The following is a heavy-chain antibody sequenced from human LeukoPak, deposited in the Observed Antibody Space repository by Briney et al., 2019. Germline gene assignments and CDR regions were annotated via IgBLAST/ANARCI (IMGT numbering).Heavy chain of an antibody. J-gene: IGHJ4*02. D-gene: IGHD3-22*01. V-gene: IGHV3-23*01. CDR3: AKDTPGGSSGYYYAVGYYFDY. CDR2: ISGSGGST. CDR1: GFTFSSYA. Sequence: GGSLRLSCAASGFTFSSYAMSWVRQAPGKGLEWVSAISGSGGSTYYAASVKGRFTISRDNSKNTLYLQMNSLRAEDTAVYYCAKDTPGGSSGYYYAVGYYFDYWGQGTLVTVSS.